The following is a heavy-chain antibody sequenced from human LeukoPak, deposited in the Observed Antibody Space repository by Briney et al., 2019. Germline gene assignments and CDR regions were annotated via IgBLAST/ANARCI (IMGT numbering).Heavy chain of an antibody. CDR2: ISADNGNT. Sequence: ASVKVSCKASGYTFTSYGISWVRQAPGLGLEWTGWISADNGNTNYVQKLQGRVTMTTDTSTSTAYMELRSLRSDDTAVYYCARDSEQRRFDPWGQGTLVTVSS. J-gene: IGHJ5*02. CDR3: ARDSEQRRFDP. D-gene: IGHD6-25*01. CDR1: GYTFTSYG. V-gene: IGHV1-18*04.